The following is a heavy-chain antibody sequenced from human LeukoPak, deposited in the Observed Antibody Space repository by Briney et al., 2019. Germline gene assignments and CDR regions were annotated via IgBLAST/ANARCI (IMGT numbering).Heavy chain of an antibody. CDR3: AIEQIAVAGTY. CDR2: INPSGGST. D-gene: IGHD6-19*01. V-gene: IGHV1-46*01. CDR1: GYTFTSYY. J-gene: IGHJ4*02. Sequence: ASVKVSCKASGYTFTSYYMHWVRQAPGQGLEWMGIINPSGGSTSYAQKFQGRVTMTRDSSTSTVYMELSSLRSEDTAVYYCAIEQIAVAGTYWGQGTLVTVSS.